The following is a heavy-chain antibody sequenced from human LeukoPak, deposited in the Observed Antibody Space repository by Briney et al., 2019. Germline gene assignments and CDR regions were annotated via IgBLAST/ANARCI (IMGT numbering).Heavy chain of an antibody. CDR2: IDSDGSST. V-gene: IGHV3-74*01. CDR3: ASGQFWSGYYYDY. D-gene: IGHD3-3*01. J-gene: IGHJ4*02. CDR1: GFTFSNFW. Sequence: PGGSLRLSCAASGFTFSNFWMHWVRQAPGKGLVCVSRIDSDGSSTSYADSVKGRFTISRNNAENTLYLQMNSLRAEDTAVYFCASGQFWSGYYYDYWGQGTLVTVSS.